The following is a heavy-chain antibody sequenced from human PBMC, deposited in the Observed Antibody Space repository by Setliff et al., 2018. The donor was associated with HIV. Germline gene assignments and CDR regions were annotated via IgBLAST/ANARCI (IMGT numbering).Heavy chain of an antibody. D-gene: IGHD5-12*01. CDR2: IHDGGSI. V-gene: IGHV4-59*01. CDR1: GGSMNTFY. Sequence: PSETLSLTCTVSGGSMNTFYWSWIRQSPGKGLEWIGYIHDGGSITYNPSLRSPATISLDTSKEQFSLMLTAVTPADTAVYYCARGSGHSGFDLNFDYWGRGTLVTVSS. CDR3: ARGSGHSGFDLNFDY. J-gene: IGHJ4*02.